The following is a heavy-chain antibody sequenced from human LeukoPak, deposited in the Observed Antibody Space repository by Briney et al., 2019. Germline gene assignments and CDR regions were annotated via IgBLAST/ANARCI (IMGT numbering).Heavy chain of an antibody. Sequence: ASVKVSYKASGYTFTSYDINWVRQATGQGLEWMGWMNPNSGNTGYAQKFQGRVTMTRNTSISTAYMELSSLRSEDTAVYYCARWGPGETPFDIWGQGTMVTVSS. CDR1: GYTFTSYD. CDR2: MNPNSGNT. CDR3: ARWGPGETPFDI. J-gene: IGHJ3*02. V-gene: IGHV1-8*01. D-gene: IGHD4-17*01.